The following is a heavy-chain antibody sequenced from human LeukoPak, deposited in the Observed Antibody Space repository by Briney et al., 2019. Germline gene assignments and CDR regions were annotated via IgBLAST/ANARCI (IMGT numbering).Heavy chain of an antibody. J-gene: IGHJ4*02. V-gene: IGHV4-4*07. D-gene: IGHD6-19*01. Sequence: PSETLSLTCTVSGGSISSYYWSWIRQPAGKGLECIVRIYTSGSTNYNPSLKSRVTMSVDTSKNQFSLKLSSVTAADTAVYYCAREQSGYSSGWYPFDYWGQGTLVTVSS. CDR3: AREQSGYSSGWYPFDY. CDR1: GGSISSYY. CDR2: IYTSGST.